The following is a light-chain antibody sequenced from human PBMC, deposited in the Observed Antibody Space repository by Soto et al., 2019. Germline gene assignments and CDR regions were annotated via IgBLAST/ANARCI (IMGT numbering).Light chain of an antibody. CDR1: SSNIGSNT. CDR3: ASWDDSLIAYV. J-gene: IGLJ1*01. CDR2: ASK. Sequence: QSVVTQPPSASGTPGQRVTISCSGSSSNIGSNTVNWFQHLPGTAPKLIIYASKQRPSGVPDRFSGSKSGTSASLAISGLQSEDEADYYCASWDDSLIAYVFGTGTKVTVL. V-gene: IGLV1-44*01.